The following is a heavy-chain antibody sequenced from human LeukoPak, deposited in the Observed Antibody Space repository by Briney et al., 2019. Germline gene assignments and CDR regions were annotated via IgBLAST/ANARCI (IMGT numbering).Heavy chain of an antibody. CDR2: IYYSGST. V-gene: IGHV4-39*01. D-gene: IGHD3-16*01. CDR1: GGSISSYY. CDR3: ARQFGSRGPDDAFGI. Sequence: SETLSLTCSVSGGSISSYYWGWIRQPPGKGLEWIGSIYYSGSTYYNPSLKSRVTISVDTSKNQFSLKLSSVTAADTAEYYCARQFGSRGPDDAFGIWGQGTMVTVSS. J-gene: IGHJ3*02.